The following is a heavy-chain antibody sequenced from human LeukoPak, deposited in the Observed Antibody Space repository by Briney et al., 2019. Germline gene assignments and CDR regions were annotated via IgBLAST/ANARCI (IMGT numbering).Heavy chain of an antibody. CDR2: ISYDGSNK. V-gene: IGHV3-30*03. J-gene: IGHJ4*02. D-gene: IGHD3-3*02. CDR1: GFTFSSYG. Sequence: PGGSLRLSCAASGFTFSSYGMHWVRQAPGKGLEWVAVISYDGSNKYYADSVKGRFTISRDNSKNTLYLQMNSLRADDTAIYYCARVSKGHLFDYWGQGTLVTVSS. CDR3: ARVSKGHLFDY.